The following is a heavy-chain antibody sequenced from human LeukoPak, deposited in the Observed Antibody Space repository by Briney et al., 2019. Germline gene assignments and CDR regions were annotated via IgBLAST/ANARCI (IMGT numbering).Heavy chain of an antibody. CDR2: IGTAGDT. CDR3: ARGAWFGELLPPDY. Sequence: ASVKVSCKASGYTFSSYDMHWVRQATGKGLEWVSAIGTAGDTYSPGSVKGRFTISRENAKNSLYLQMNSLRAGDTAVYYCARGAWFGELLPPDYWGQGTLVTVSS. CDR1: GYTFSSYD. V-gene: IGHV3-13*01. D-gene: IGHD3-10*01. J-gene: IGHJ4*02.